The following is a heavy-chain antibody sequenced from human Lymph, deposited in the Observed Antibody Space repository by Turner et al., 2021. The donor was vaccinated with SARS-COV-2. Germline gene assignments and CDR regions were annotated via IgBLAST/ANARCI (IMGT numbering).Heavy chain of an antibody. D-gene: IGHD5-12*01. J-gene: IGHJ6*02. CDR3: ARVKGYNGYDLRYYYGMDV. Sequence: QGQLLESGGGVVQPGRSLRLSGAAAGFTFSSYGMHWVRQAPGKGLEWVAVIWYDGSNKYYADSVKGRFTISRDNSKNTLYLQMSSLRAEDTAVYYCARVKGYNGYDLRYYYGMDVWGQGTTVTVSS. CDR1: GFTFSSYG. CDR2: IWYDGSNK. V-gene: IGHV3-33*01.